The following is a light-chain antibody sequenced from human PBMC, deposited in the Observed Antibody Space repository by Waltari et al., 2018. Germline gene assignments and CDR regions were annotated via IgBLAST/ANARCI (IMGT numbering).Light chain of an antibody. V-gene: IGKV3-20*01. CDR3: QYYANSAYT. Sequence: EIVLTQSPGSLSLPPGETATLSCRASQSVSSRFLAWSQHTPGQTPRLLIYGASTRATGVPDRFSGSGSGPDFTLTINRLEVEDFAVYYCQYYANSAYTFGQGTKLEIK. J-gene: IGKJ2*01. CDR1: QSVSSRF. CDR2: GAS.